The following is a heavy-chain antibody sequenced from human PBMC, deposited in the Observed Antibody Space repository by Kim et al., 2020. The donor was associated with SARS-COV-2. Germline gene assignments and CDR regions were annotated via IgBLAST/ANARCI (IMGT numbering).Heavy chain of an antibody. J-gene: IGHJ6*02. D-gene: IGHD3-10*01. V-gene: IGHV6-1*01. CDR1: GDSVSSNSAA. Sequence: SQTLSLTCAISGDSVSSNSAAWNWIRQSPSRGLEWLGGTYYRSKWYNDYAVSVKSRITINPDTSNNQFSLQLNSVTPEDTAVYYCARDQRFTMVRGVTDYYYYYGMDVWGQGTTVTVSS. CDR2: TYYRSKWYN. CDR3: ARDQRFTMVRGVTDYYYYYGMDV.